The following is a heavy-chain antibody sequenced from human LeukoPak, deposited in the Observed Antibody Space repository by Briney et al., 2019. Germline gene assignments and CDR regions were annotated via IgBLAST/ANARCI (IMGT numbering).Heavy chain of an antibody. CDR2: IYYSGST. J-gene: IGHJ4*02. D-gene: IGHD6-19*01. Sequence: PSETLSLTCTVSGGSISSYYWSRIRQPPGKGLEWIGYIYYSGSTNYNPSLKSRVTISVDTSKNQFSLKLSSVTAADTAVYYCARWKAGAPFDYWGQGTLVTVSS. V-gene: IGHV4-59*08. CDR3: ARWKAGAPFDY. CDR1: GGSISSYY.